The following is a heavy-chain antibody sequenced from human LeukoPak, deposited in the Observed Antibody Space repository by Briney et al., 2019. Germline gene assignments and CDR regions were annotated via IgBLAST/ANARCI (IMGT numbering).Heavy chain of an antibody. Sequence: GGSLRLSCVASGFTVSNNYMSWVRQAPGKGLEWVSVIYSGGSTYYADSVKGRFTISRDNSKNTLYLQMNGLRAEDTAVYYCAKDHSAAHYYYYYYYMDVWGKGTTVTVSS. CDR2: IYSGGST. CDR3: AKDHSAAHYYYYYYYMDV. CDR1: GFTVSNNY. V-gene: IGHV3-66*02. J-gene: IGHJ6*03. D-gene: IGHD2-2*01.